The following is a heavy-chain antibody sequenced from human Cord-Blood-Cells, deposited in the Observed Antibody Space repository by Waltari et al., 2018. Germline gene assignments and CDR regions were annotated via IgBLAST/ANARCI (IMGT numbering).Heavy chain of an antibody. D-gene: IGHD3-16*01. CDR1: GGSISSSSYY. Sequence: QLQLQESGPGLVKPSETLSLTCTVSGGSISSSSYYWGWLRQPPGKGRAWTGSIYYSGSTYYNPSLKSRVTISVDTSKNQFSLKLSSVTAADTAVYYCASGIEGGDAFDIWGQGTMVTVSS. V-gene: IGHV4-39*01. CDR2: IYYSGST. CDR3: ASGIEGGDAFDI. J-gene: IGHJ3*02.